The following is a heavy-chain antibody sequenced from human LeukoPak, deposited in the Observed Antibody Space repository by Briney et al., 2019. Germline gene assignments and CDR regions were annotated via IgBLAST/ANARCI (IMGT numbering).Heavy chain of an antibody. D-gene: IGHD1-26*01. CDR2: ISYDGRNQ. V-gene: IGHV3-30*18. CDR3: VKDRTINGRSSPFDS. CDR1: GSSFTTYG. J-gene: IGHJ4*02. Sequence: GGSLRLSCAASGSSFTTYGMHWVRQAPLKGLEWLAAISYDGRNQNYADSVKGRFTIFRDNSQNTLYLQMNSLRAEDTAPYYCVKDRTINGRSSPFDSWGQGTLVTVSS.